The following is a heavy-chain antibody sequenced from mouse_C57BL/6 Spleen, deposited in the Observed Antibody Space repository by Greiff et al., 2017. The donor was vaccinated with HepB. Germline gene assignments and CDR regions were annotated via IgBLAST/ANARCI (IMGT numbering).Heavy chain of an antibody. V-gene: IGHV1-82*01. Sequence: VQLQQSGPELVKPGASVKISCKASGYAFSSSWMNWVKQRPGKGLEWIGRIYPGDGDTNYNGKFKGKATLTADKSSSTAYMQLSSLTSEDSAVYFCARELWLPFGYWGPGATLTVSS. J-gene: IGHJ2*01. D-gene: IGHD2-2*01. CDR2: IYPGDGDT. CDR1: GYAFSSSW. CDR3: ARELWLPFGY.